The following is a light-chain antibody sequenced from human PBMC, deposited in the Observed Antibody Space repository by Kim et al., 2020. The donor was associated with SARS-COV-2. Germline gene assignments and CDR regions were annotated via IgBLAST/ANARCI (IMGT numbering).Light chain of an antibody. Sequence: SPGERATLSCRASQSVSNSYLAWYQQKPGQAPRLLICGASSRATGIPDRFSGSGSGTGFTLTISRLEPEDFAVYYCQQYGTSPWTFGQGTKVDIK. CDR2: GAS. CDR3: QQYGTSPWT. J-gene: IGKJ1*01. V-gene: IGKV3-20*01. CDR1: QSVSNSY.